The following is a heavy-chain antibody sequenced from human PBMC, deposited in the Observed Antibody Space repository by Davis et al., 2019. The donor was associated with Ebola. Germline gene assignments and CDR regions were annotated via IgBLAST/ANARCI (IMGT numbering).Heavy chain of an antibody. V-gene: IGHV7-4-1*02. J-gene: IGHJ4*02. Sequence: AASVKVSCKASGYTFTSHAINWVRQAPGQGLEWLGWINTNTGNPTHAQDFTGRFVFSLDTSVSTAYLQISSLKAEDTAVYYCARGPKYYYGSGSYYMNYCGQGTLVTVSS. CDR1: GYTFTSHA. CDR2: INTNTGNP. D-gene: IGHD3-10*01. CDR3: ARGPKYYYGSGSYYMNY.